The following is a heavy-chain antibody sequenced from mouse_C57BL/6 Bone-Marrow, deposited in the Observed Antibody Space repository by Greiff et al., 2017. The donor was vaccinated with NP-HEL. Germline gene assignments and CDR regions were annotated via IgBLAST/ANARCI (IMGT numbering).Heavy chain of an antibody. V-gene: IGHV6-3*01. J-gene: IGHJ2*01. CDR3: SRTVVPHY. CDR2: IRLKSDNYAT. Sequence: EVMLVESGGGLVQPGGSMKLSCVASGFTFSNYWMNWVRQSPEKGLEWVAQIRLKSDNYATHYAESVKGRFTISRDDSKSSVYLQMNNLRAEDTGIYYCSRTVVPHYWGQGTTLTVSS. CDR1: GFTFSNYW. D-gene: IGHD1-1*01.